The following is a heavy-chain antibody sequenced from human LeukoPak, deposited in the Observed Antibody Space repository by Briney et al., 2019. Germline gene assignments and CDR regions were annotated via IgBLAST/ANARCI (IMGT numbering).Heavy chain of an antibody. D-gene: IGHD2-21*02. CDR3: AKRDRPCSGDCSAPYYFDY. V-gene: IGHV3-23*01. CDR2: VSSSGVNT. Sequence: GGSLRLSCAASGFTFSNYAVSWVRQAPGKGLEWVSSVSSSGVNTYYADSVKGRFTISRDNSRNTVYLQISSLRAEDTAVYYCAKRDRPCSGDCSAPYYFDYWGQGTLVTVSS. CDR1: GFTFSNYA. J-gene: IGHJ4*02.